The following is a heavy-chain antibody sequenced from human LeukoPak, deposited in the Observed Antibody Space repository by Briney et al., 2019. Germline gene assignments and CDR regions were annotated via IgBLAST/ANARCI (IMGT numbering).Heavy chain of an antibody. J-gene: IGHJ6*02. D-gene: IGHD1-26*01. Sequence: PSETLSLTCTVSGGSISSSSYYWGWIRQPPGKGLEWIGSIYYSGSTYYNPSLKSRVTISVDTSKNQFSLKLSSVTAADTAVYYCAIMEWELPPYYYYGMDVWGQGTTVTVSS. CDR2: IYYSGST. V-gene: IGHV4-39*01. CDR3: AIMEWELPPYYYYGMDV. CDR1: GGSISSSSYY.